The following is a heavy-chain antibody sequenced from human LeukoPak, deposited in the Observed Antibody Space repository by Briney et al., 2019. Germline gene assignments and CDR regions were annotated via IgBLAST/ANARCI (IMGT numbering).Heavy chain of an antibody. CDR1: GFTFSSYW. V-gene: IGHV3-74*01. Sequence: PGGSLRLSCAASGFTFSSYWIHWVRQVPGKGLVWVSTINGDGSITTYADSVKGRFTISRDNSKNTLYLQMNSLRAEDTAVYYCAKNIHAITMIVVVHKYYFDYWGQGTLVTVSS. CDR3: AKNIHAITMIVVVHKYYFDY. D-gene: IGHD3-22*01. CDR2: INGDGSIT. J-gene: IGHJ4*02.